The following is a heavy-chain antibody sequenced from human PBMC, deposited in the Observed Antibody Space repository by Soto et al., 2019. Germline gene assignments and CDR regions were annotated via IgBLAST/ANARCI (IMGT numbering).Heavy chain of an antibody. CDR1: GYIFTDYY. CDR3: ARPYCTSNSSSNLFDS. CDR2: INPKSGDT. D-gene: IGHD2-2*01. J-gene: IGHJ5*01. Sequence: ASVKVSCKASGYIFTDYYINWVRQAPGQGLEWMGWINPKSGDTDYAQNFQGIVTMTTDTSITTAYLELSRLRSDDAAVYYCARPYCTSNSSSNLFDSWGQGTLVTVSS. V-gene: IGHV1-2*02.